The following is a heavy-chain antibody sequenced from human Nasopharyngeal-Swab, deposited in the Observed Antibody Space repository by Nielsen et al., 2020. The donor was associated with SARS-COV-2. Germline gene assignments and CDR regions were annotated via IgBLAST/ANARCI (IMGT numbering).Heavy chain of an antibody. D-gene: IGHD1-26*01. CDR2: ISSSSSYI. CDR3: ARAHQWAPNI. Sequence: GESLKISCAASGFTFSSYSMNWVRQAPGKGLEWVSSISSSSSYIYYADSVKGRFTISRDNAKNSLYLQMNSLRAEDTAVYYCARAHQWAPNIWGQGTMVTVSS. V-gene: IGHV3-21*01. CDR1: GFTFSSYS. J-gene: IGHJ3*02.